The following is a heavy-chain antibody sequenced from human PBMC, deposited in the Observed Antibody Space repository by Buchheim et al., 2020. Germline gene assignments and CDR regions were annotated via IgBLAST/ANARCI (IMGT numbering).Heavy chain of an antibody. CDR3: ARVEYYDSSGYSATKGRFDY. J-gene: IGHJ4*02. CDR2: INSDGSST. V-gene: IGHV3-74*02. Sequence: VQLVESGGGVVQPWTSLRLSCVASGFSFRDSAMHWVRQAPGKGLEWVSRINSDGSSTSYADSVKGRFTISRDNAKNTLYLQMNSLRAEDTAVYYCARVEYYDSSGYSATKGRFDYWGQGTL. CDR1: GFSFRDSA. D-gene: IGHD3-22*01.